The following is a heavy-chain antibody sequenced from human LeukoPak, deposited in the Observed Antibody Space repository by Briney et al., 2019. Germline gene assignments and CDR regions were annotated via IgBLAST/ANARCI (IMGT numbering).Heavy chain of an antibody. Sequence: GGSLRLSCAASGFTFSSYAMHWVRQAPGKGLEYVSAISNNGGSTYYANSVKGRFTISRDNSKNTLYLQMGSLRAEDMAVYYCARGRPAPLYCSGGSCYSDLDYWGQGTLVTVSS. D-gene: IGHD2-15*01. V-gene: IGHV3-64*01. CDR3: ARGRPAPLYCSGGSCYSDLDY. J-gene: IGHJ4*02. CDR1: GFTFSSYA. CDR2: ISNNGGST.